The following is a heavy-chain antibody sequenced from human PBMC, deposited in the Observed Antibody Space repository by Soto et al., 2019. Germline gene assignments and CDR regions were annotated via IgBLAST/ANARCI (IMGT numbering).Heavy chain of an antibody. CDR3: TTVRANDYVWGSYRYWKDYYYYGMDV. D-gene: IGHD3-16*02. V-gene: IGHV3-15*01. J-gene: IGHJ6*02. CDR1: GFTFSNAW. Sequence: NPVGSLRLSCAASGFTFSNAWMSRVRQAPGKGLEWVGRIKSKTDGGTTDYAAPVKGRFTISRDDSKNTLYLQMNSLKTEDTAVYYCTTVRANDYVWGSYRYWKDYYYYGMDVWGQGTTVTVSS. CDR2: IKSKTDGGTT.